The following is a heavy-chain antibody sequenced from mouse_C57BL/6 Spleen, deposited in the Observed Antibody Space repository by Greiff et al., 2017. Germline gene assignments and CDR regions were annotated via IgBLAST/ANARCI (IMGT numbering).Heavy chain of an antibody. CDR3: ARDRYGYGAMDY. CDR2: ISYSGST. CDR1: GYSITSGYD. Sequence: EVQRVESGPGMVKPSQSLSLTCTVTGYSITSGYDWHWIRHFPGNKLEWMGYISYSGSTNYNPSLKSRISITHDTSKNHFFLKLNSVTTEDTATYYCARDRYGYGAMDYWGQGTSVTVSS. V-gene: IGHV3-1*01. J-gene: IGHJ4*01. D-gene: IGHD2-2*01.